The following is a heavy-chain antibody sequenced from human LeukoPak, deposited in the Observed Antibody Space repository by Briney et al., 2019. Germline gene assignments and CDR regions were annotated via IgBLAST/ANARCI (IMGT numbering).Heavy chain of an antibody. CDR3: ARGSNWLDP. Sequence: SETLSLTCSVPGDSINNYYWSWIRQPPGKGLEWIGYIYYSGNTNYNPTLKSRVTISKDTSKKQISLNLSPVTAADMAVYYCARGSNWLDPWGQGTLVTVSS. CDR2: IYYSGNT. CDR1: GDSINNYY. J-gene: IGHJ5*02. D-gene: IGHD6-6*01. V-gene: IGHV4-59*01.